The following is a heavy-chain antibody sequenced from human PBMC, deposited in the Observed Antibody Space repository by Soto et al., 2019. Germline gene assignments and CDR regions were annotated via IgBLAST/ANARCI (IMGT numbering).Heavy chain of an antibody. V-gene: IGHV3-23*01. D-gene: IGHD3-10*01. Sequence: GGSLRLSCAASGFTFSSYAMSWVRQAPGKGLEWVSAISGSGGSTYYADSVKGRFTISRDNSKNTLYLQMNSLRAEDTAVYYCAKRGVLLWFGELLSPFYSDYWGQGTLVTVSS. CDR3: AKRGVLLWFGELLSPFYSDY. J-gene: IGHJ4*02. CDR2: ISGSGGST. CDR1: GFTFSSYA.